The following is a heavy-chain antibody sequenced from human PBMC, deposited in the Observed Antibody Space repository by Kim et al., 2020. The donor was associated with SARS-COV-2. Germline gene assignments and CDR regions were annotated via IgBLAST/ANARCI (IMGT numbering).Heavy chain of an antibody. Sequence: LKSRVTISVDTSKNQFSLKLSSVTAADTAVYYCARYGAAAGSGLLSWFDPWGQGTLVTVSS. CDR3: ARYGAAAGSGLLSWFDP. J-gene: IGHJ5*02. D-gene: IGHD6-13*01. V-gene: IGHV4-34*01.